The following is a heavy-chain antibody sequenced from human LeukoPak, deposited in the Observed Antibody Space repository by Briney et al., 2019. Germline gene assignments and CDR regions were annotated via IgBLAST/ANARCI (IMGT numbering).Heavy chain of an antibody. CDR3: ATRYSVWPK. CDR1: GGSISGSNRCW. Sequence: SGTLSLTCAVSGGSISGSNRCWWSWVRQPPGKGLEWIGEIYHTGSTNYNPSLKSRVTISLDKSKNQFSLTQTSVTAADTAMYYCATRYSVWPKWGPGTLVTVSS. V-gene: IGHV4-4*02. D-gene: IGHD5/OR15-5a*01. CDR2: IYHTGST. J-gene: IGHJ4*02.